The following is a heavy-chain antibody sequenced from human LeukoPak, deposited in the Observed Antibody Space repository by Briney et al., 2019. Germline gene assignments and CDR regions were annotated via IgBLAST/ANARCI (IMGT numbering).Heavy chain of an antibody. V-gene: IGHV4-34*01. CDR3: ARDLSEINYYDSSGSFDY. J-gene: IGHJ4*02. CDR1: GGSFSGYY. D-gene: IGHD3-22*01. CDR2: INHSGST. Sequence: SETLSLTCAVYGGSFSGYYWSWIRQPPGKGLEWIGEINHSGSTNYNPSLKSRVTISVDKSTNQFSLNLSSVTAADTAVYYCARDLSEINYYDSSGSFDYWGQGTLVTVSS.